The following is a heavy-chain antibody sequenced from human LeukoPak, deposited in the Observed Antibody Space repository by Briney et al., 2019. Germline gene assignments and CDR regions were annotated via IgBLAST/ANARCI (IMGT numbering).Heavy chain of an antibody. CDR2: INPNSGGT. CDR1: GYTFTGYY. D-gene: IGHD6-13*01. Sequence: GASVKVSCEASGYTFTGYYMHWVRQAPGQGLEWMGWINPNSGGTNYAQKFQGRVTMTRDTSISTAYMELSRLRSDDTAVYYCARDRQNIAAPEDGMDVWGQGTTVTVSS. J-gene: IGHJ6*02. CDR3: ARDRQNIAAPEDGMDV. V-gene: IGHV1-2*02.